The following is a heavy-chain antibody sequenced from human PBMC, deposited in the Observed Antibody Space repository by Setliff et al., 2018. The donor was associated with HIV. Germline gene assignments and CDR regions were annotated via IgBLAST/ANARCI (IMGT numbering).Heavy chain of an antibody. CDR2: ISWNSGSI. Sequence: GGSLRLSCAASGFTFDDYAMHWVRQAPGMGLEWVSGISWNSGSIVCADSVKGRFSISRDNADNSLYLQMNSLRGEDTAIYYCALLWPFDYWGQGALVTVSS. V-gene: IGHV3-9*01. CDR1: GFTFDDYA. J-gene: IGHJ4*02. D-gene: IGHD3-10*01. CDR3: ALLWPFDY.